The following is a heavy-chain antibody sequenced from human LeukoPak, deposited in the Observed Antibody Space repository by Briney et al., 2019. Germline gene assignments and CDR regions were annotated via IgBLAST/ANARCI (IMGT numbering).Heavy chain of an antibody. D-gene: IGHD1-26*01. V-gene: IGHV3-30-3*01. CDR3: ASGDSGSYYYYGMDV. CDR2: ISYDGSNK. CDR1: GFTFSSYS. J-gene: IGHJ6*02. Sequence: GGSVRLSCVASGFTFSSYSMHWVRQAPGKGLEWVAVISYDGSNKYYADSVKGRFTISRDNSKNTLYLQMNSVRPEDTAVYYCASGDSGSYYYYGMDVWGQGTTVTVSS.